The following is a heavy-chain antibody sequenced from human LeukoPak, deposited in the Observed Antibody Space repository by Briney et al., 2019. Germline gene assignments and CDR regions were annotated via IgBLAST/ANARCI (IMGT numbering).Heavy chain of an antibody. V-gene: IGHV3-23*01. D-gene: IGHD2-21*01. CDR1: GFTVSSYA. CDR2: ITISGDT. Sequence: PGGSLRLSCAASGFTVSSYAMSWVRQAPGKGLEWVSAITISGDTYSGDSVEGRFIISRDNSKNTLYLQMNSLRAEDTAVYYCGKDIPYGGDYWGQGTLVLVSS. CDR3: GKDIPYGGDY. J-gene: IGHJ4*02.